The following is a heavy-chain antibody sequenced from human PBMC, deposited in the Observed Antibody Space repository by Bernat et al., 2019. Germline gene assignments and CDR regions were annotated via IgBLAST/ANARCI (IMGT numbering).Heavy chain of an antibody. CDR1: GFTFSNSA. D-gene: IGHD6-19*01. V-gene: IGHV3-30*01. Sequence: QVQLVESGGGVVQPGRSLRLSCAASGFTFSNSALHWVRQAPGKGLEWVAVVSYDGSHKYYADSVKGRFTISRDNSKNTLYLQMDSLRPEDTAVYYCARDGRAYSSAWVYYYYYYMDVWGKGTTVTVSS. J-gene: IGHJ6*03. CDR2: VSYDGSHK. CDR3: ARDGRAYSSAWVYYYYYYMDV.